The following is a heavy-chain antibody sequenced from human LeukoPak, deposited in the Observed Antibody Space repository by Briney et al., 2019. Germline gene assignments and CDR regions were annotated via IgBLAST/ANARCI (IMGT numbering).Heavy chain of an antibody. CDR3: ARPRYCSGGSCYSYYFDY. CDR2: INPNSGGT. D-gene: IGHD2-15*01. J-gene: IGHJ4*02. Sequence: ASVKVSCKASGYTFTGYYMHWVRQAPGQGLEWMGWINPNSGGTNYALKFQGRVTMTRDTSISTAYMELSRLRSDDTAVYYCARPRYCSGGSCYSYYFDYWGQGTLVTVSS. V-gene: IGHV1-2*02. CDR1: GYTFTGYY.